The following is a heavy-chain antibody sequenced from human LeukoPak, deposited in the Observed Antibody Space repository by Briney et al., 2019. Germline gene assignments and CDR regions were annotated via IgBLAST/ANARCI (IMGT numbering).Heavy chain of an antibody. Sequence: ASVKVSCKVSGYTLTELSMHWVRQAPGKRLEWMGGFDPEDGETIYAQKFQGRVTMTRDTSISTAYMELSRLRSDDTAVYYCARDLGDIVLMVYAIERYGERILDYWGQGTLVTVSS. J-gene: IGHJ4*02. CDR2: FDPEDGET. CDR1: GYTLTELS. V-gene: IGHV1-24*01. CDR3: ARDLGDIVLMVYAIERYGERILDY. D-gene: IGHD2-8*01.